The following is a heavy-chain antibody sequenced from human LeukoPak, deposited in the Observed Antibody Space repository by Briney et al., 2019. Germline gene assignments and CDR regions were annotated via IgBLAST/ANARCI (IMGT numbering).Heavy chain of an antibody. CDR2: ISSSGTTI. Sequence: GGSLRLSCAASGFTFSGYEMNWVRQAPGKGLEWVSYISSSGTTIRYADSVEGRFTMSRDNAKNSLYLQMNSLRAEDTAVYYCARDRGYNYGHFDYWGQGTLVTVSS. J-gene: IGHJ4*02. CDR1: GFTFSGYE. CDR3: ARDRGYNYGHFDY. V-gene: IGHV3-48*03. D-gene: IGHD5-18*01.